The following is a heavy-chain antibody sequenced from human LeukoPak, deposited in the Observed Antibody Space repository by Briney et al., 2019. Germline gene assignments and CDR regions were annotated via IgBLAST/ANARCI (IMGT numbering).Heavy chain of an antibody. V-gene: IGHV4-34*04. J-gene: IGHJ6*03. CDR1: GGTFSDNS. D-gene: IGHD5-18*01. Sequence: SETLSFTCAVYGGTFSDNSWIWIRQPPGKGLEWIVEINNSGATNHNPSLMSRAIISVDRSKNQFILKVGSVTAADMAVYYCARVGYSFSINDWSRTGLGAYPTKYYYYMDVWGKGTTVTVSS. CDR3: ARVGYSFSINDWSRTGLGAYPTKYYYYMDV. CDR2: INNSGAT.